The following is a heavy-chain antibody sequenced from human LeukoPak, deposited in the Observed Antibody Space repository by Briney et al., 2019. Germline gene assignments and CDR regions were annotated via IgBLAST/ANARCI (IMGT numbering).Heavy chain of an antibody. CDR1: GFTFSSYW. Sequence: GGSLRLSCAASGFTFSSYWMSWVRQAPGKGLEWVANIKQDGSEKYCVDSVEGRFTISRDNAKNSLYLQMNSLRAEDTAVYYCARGSGGWYNWFDPWGQGTLVTVSS. D-gene: IGHD6-19*01. CDR3: ARGSGGWYNWFDP. CDR2: IKQDGSEK. V-gene: IGHV3-7*01. J-gene: IGHJ5*02.